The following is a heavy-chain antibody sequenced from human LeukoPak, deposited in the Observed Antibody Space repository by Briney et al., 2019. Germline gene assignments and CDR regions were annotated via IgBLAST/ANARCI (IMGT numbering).Heavy chain of an antibody. D-gene: IGHD5-18*01. CDR3: ARAGKLYTAMADY. Sequence: PGGSLRLSCAASGFTFSSYTMNWVRQAPGKGLEWVSLITGSSFDIYYADSVKGRFTISRDNAKNSLLLQMNSLRAEDTAVYYCARAGKLYTAMADYWGQGTLVTVSS. CDR2: ITGSSFDI. J-gene: IGHJ4*02. CDR1: GFTFSSYT. V-gene: IGHV3-21*01.